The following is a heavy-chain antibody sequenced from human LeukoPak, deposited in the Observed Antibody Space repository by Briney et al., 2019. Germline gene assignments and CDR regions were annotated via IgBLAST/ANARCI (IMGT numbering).Heavy chain of an antibody. J-gene: IGHJ4*02. CDR2: IYPGDSDT. CDR1: GYSFTSYW. Sequence: GESLKISCKGSGYSFTSYWVGWVRQMPGGVLEWMGIIYPGDSDTRYSPSFRGEVTISADNSSTTAYLQWSSRKASDTAMYYCARSGVAGTSDYWGQGTLVTVSS. V-gene: IGHV5-51*01. D-gene: IGHD3-3*01. CDR3: ARSGVAGTSDY.